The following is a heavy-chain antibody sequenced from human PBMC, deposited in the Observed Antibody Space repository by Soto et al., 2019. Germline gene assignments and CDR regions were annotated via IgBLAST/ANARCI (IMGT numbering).Heavy chain of an antibody. CDR3: ATHRRFLSSRYIEPCLLVEL. J-gene: IGHJ6*02. CDR1: GFTVSSNY. V-gene: IGHV3-53*01. D-gene: IGHD3-9*01. CDR2: IYSGGST. Sequence: GGFLRLSCAASGFTVSSNYMSWVRQAPGKGLEWVSVIYSGGSTYYADTVKGRFTISRDNSKNTLYLQMNSLRAEDTAVYYWATHRRFLSSRYIEPCLLVELWGLRSTVTVSS.